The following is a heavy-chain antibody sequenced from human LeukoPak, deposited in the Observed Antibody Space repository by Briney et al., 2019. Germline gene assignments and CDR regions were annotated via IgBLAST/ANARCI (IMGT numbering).Heavy chain of an antibody. CDR2: IYYSGST. Sequence: SETLSLTCTVSGGSISRGGYYWSWIRQHLGKGLEWIGYIYYSGSTYYNPSLKSRVTISVDTSKNQFSLKLSSVTAADTAVYYCARSQNYYGSGDYWSQGTLVTVSS. D-gene: IGHD3-10*01. CDR1: GGSISRGGYY. CDR3: ARSQNYYGSGDY. V-gene: IGHV4-31*03. J-gene: IGHJ4*02.